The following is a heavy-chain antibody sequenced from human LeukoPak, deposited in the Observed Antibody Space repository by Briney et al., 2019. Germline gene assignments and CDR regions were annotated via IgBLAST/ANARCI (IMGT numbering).Heavy chain of an antibody. D-gene: IGHD3-22*01. V-gene: IGHV1-18*01. CDR1: GYTFTNYG. CDR3: ARDGHRRYHYDSSGREDAFDI. CDR2: ISAYNGHT. J-gene: IGHJ3*02. Sequence: ASVKVSCKASGYTFTNYGISWVRQAPGQGLEWMGWISAYNGHTKYAQKVQGRVTMTRDTSTSTAYMELRSLRTDDTAVYYCARDGHRRYHYDSSGREDAFDIWGQGTMVTVSS.